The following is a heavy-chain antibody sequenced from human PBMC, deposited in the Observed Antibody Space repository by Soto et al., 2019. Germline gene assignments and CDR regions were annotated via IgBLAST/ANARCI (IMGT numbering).Heavy chain of an antibody. V-gene: IGHV2-26*01. J-gene: IGHJ5*02. D-gene: IGHD3-16*01. CDR2: IDSSGEK. CDR1: GLSITDSEMG. CDR3: ARRHLAVAVSPWFDP. Sequence: QVTLKESGPVLVKPTETLTLRCTVSGLSITDSEMGVSWIRQPPGKALEWLAHIDSSGEKSYRTFLKSRLTISKDTFKSQIVLIITNMDPADTATYYCARRHLAVAVSPWFDPWGEGILVTVSS.